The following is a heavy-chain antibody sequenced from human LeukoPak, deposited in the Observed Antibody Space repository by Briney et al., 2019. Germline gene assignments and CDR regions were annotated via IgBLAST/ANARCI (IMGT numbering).Heavy chain of an antibody. Sequence: PSETLSLTCTVSGGSISSYYGSWIRQPPGKGLEWIGYIYYSGSTNYNPSLKSRVTISVDTSKNQFSLKLSSVTAADTAVYYCARVGHYDILTGYYPPDYWGQGTLVTVSS. J-gene: IGHJ4*02. CDR1: GGSISSYY. V-gene: IGHV4-59*01. CDR2: IYYSGST. D-gene: IGHD3-9*01. CDR3: ARVGHYDILTGYYPPDY.